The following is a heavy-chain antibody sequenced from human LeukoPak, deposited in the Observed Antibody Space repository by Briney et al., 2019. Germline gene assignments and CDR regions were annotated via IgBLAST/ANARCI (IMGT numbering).Heavy chain of an antibody. CDR2: ISSSGSTI. V-gene: IGHV3-48*03. Sequence: AGGSLRLSCAASGFTFSSYEMNWVRQAPGKGLEWVSYISSSGSTIYYADSVKGRFTISRDNAKNSLYLQMNSLRAEDTAVYYCARDFRARRYGSGSYSVYWGQGTLVTVSS. D-gene: IGHD3-10*01. CDR3: ARDFRARRYGSGSYSVY. J-gene: IGHJ4*02. CDR1: GFTFSSYE.